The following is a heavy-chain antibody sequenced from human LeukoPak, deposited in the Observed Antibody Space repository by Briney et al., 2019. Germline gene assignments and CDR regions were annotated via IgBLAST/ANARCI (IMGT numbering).Heavy chain of an antibody. D-gene: IGHD2-21*01. CDR1: GYTSTGYY. J-gene: IGHJ3*02. V-gene: IGHV1-2*02. CDR3: ARVRSMVVNAFDI. Sequence: ASVKVSCKASGYTSTGYYMHWVRQAPGQGLEWMGWINPNSGGTNYAQKFQGRVTMTRHTSISTAYMELSRLRSDDTAVYYCARVRSMVVNAFDIWGQGTMVTVSS. CDR2: INPNSGGT.